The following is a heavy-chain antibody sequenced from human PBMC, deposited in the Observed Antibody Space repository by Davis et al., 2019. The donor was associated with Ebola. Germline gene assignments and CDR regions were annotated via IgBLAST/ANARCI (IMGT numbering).Heavy chain of an antibody. V-gene: IGHV3-21*01. J-gene: IGHJ1*01. D-gene: IGHD4-17*01. CDR1: GFTFSSYS. CDR2: ISSSSSYI. CDR3: ARVEMTTYFQH. Sequence: GESLKISCAASGFTFSSYSMNWVRQAPGKGLEWVSSISSSSSYIYYADSVKGRFIISRDNAKNSLYLQMNSLRAEDTAVYYCARVEMTTYFQHWGQGTLVTVSS.